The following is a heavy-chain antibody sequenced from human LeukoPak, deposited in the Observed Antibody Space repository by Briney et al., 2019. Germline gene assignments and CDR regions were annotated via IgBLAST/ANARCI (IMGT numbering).Heavy chain of an antibody. J-gene: IGHJ4*02. D-gene: IGHD4-17*01. CDR1: GFTFSSYS. V-gene: IGHV3-9*01. CDR3: ACLRGPSDY. Sequence: GGSLRLSCAASGFTFSSYSMNWVRQAPGKGLEWVSGISWNSGSIGYADSVKGRFTISRDNTKNSLYLQMDSLTADDTAVYFCACLRGPSDYWGQGTLVTVSS. CDR2: ISWNSGSI.